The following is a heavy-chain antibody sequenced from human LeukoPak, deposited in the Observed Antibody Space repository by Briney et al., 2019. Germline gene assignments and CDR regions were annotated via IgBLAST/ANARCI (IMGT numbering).Heavy chain of an antibody. CDR2: ISYSGNT. CDR1: CGSISSSSDY. V-gene: IGHV4-39*01. D-gene: IGHD7-27*01. J-gene: IGHJ4*02. CDR3: ARLHWGSGGRGSFDF. Sequence: SDTLSLTCTLSCGSISSSSDYWAWIRQPPGKGLEWFGRISYSGNTYYHPSLTSPVTISPDTSKNQFTLKLSTVTAAVTAVYYCARLHWGSGGRGSFDFWGQGTLVTVSS.